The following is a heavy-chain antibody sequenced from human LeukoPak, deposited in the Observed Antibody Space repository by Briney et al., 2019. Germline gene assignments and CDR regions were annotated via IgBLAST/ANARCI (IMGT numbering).Heavy chain of an antibody. D-gene: IGHD3-10*01. V-gene: IGHV4-34*01. CDR1: GGSFSDYY. J-gene: IGHJ6*03. Sequence: PSETLSLTCAVYGGSFSDYYLSWIRQPPGKGLEWIGEIYHSGSTNYNPSLKSRVTISVDTSKNQFSLKLSSVTAADTAVYYCARHYGSGSYYRVNYYYMDVWGKGTTVTVSS. CDR2: IYHSGST. CDR3: ARHYGSGSYYRVNYYYMDV.